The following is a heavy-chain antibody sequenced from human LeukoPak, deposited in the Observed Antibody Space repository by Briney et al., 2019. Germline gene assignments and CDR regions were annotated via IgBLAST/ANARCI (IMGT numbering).Heavy chain of an antibody. CDR3: ARATNYYYDSSGYAPDFDY. D-gene: IGHD3-22*01. Sequence: GGSLRLSCAASGFTFSSYGMHWVRQAPGKGLEWVSAISGSGGSTYYADSVKGRFTISRDNSKNTLYLQMNSLRAEDTAVYYCARATNYYYDSSGYAPDFDYWGQGTLVTVSS. J-gene: IGHJ4*02. CDR1: GFTFSSYG. V-gene: IGHV3-23*01. CDR2: ISGSGGST.